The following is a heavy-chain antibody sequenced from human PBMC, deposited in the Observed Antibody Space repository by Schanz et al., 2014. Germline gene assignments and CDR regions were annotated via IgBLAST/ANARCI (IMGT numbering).Heavy chain of an antibody. Sequence: QVQLVQSGAEVKKPGSSVRVSCKASGGTFSRLTFSWVRQAPGQGLEWMGRIIPILGIANYAQNFQGRVTITADKSTSTAYMELTSLRSDDTAVYYCARDQSPYTNSSDVRYFDYWGQGTLVTVSS. CDR2: IIPILGIA. V-gene: IGHV1-69*04. J-gene: IGHJ4*02. CDR3: ARDQSPYTNSSDVRYFDY. D-gene: IGHD6-6*01. CDR1: GGTFSRLT.